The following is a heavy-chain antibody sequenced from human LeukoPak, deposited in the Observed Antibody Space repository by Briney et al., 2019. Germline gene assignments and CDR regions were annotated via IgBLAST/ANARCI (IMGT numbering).Heavy chain of an antibody. CDR3: ARGSNFDWLFPFDY. Sequence: GASVKVSCKASGYTFTSYDINWVRQATGQGLEWMGWMNPNSGNTGYAQKFQGRVTMTRNTSISTAYTELSSLRSEDTAVYYCARGSNFDWLFPFDYWGQGTLVTVSS. D-gene: IGHD3-9*01. CDR1: GYTFTSYD. J-gene: IGHJ4*02. V-gene: IGHV1-8*01. CDR2: MNPNSGNT.